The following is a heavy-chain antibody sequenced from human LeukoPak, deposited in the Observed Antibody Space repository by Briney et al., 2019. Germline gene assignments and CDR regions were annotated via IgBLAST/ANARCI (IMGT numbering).Heavy chain of an antibody. J-gene: IGHJ4*02. Sequence: GGSRRLSCAVSGITLSNYGMSWVRQAAGKGLEWVAGISGSGGSTSYADSVKGRFTISRDNPKKTLYLQMNSLRAEDTAVYFCAKRGVVIRVILVGFHKEAYYFDSWGQGALVTVSS. V-gene: IGHV3-23*01. D-gene: IGHD3-10*01. CDR2: ISGSGGST. CDR1: GITLSNYG. CDR3: AKRGVVIRVILVGFHKEAYYFDS.